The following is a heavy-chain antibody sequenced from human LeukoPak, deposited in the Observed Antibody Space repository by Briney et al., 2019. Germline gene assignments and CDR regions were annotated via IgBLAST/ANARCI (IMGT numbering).Heavy chain of an antibody. J-gene: IGHJ4*02. Sequence: SETLSLTCTVSGGSISSYYWSWIRQPPGKGLEWTGYISYSGSTNYNPSLKSRLTISVDTSKNQFSLKLSSVTAADTAVYYCARMPPVGGSYVYWGQGTLVTVSS. CDR1: GGSISSYY. V-gene: IGHV4-59*01. D-gene: IGHD1-26*01. CDR3: ARMPPVGGSYVY. CDR2: ISYSGST.